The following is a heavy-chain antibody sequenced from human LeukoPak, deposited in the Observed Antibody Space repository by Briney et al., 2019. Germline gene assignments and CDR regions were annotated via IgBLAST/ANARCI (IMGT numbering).Heavy chain of an antibody. J-gene: IGHJ4*02. Sequence: ASVKVSCKTSGYSFTAFYIHWVRQAPGQGLEWMGWIHPRRGDTNYAQKFQGRVTMTRDTSISTAYLDLSSLRSDDTAVYYCAREIRSLRHFDYWGQGTLVTVSS. V-gene: IGHV1-2*02. CDR3: AREIRSLRHFDY. CDR1: GYSFTAFY. CDR2: IHPRRGDT. D-gene: IGHD3-10*01.